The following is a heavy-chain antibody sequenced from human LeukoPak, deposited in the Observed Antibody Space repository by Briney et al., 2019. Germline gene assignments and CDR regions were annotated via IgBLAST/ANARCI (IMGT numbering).Heavy chain of an antibody. D-gene: IGHD3-10*01. J-gene: IGHJ5*02. Sequence: GGSLRLSCAASGCTFSSYSRNWVRQAPGKGLEWVSSISSSSSYIYYADSVKCRFTISRDNAKNSLYLQMNSLRAEDTAVYYCARAGITMVRGVIIRKGNWFDPWGQGTLVTVSS. CDR2: ISSSSSYI. CDR3: ARAGITMVRGVIIRKGNWFDP. V-gene: IGHV3-21*01. CDR1: GCTFSSYS.